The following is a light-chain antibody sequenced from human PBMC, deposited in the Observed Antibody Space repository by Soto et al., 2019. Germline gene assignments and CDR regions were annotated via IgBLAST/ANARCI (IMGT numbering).Light chain of an antibody. V-gene: IGLV4-60*02. CDR1: SVHSSYI. J-gene: IGLJ3*02. CDR2: LEGSGSY. Sequence: QSVLTQSSSASASLGSSVKLTCTLSSVHSSYIIAWHQQQPGKAPRYLMKLEGSGSYNKGSGVPDRFSGSSSGADRYLTISNLQFEDEADYYCETWDSNSWVFGGGTKVTVL. CDR3: ETWDSNSWV.